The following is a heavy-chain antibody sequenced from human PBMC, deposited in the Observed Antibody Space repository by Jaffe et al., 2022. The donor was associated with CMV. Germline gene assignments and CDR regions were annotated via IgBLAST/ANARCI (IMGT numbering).Heavy chain of an antibody. D-gene: IGHD3-10*01. J-gene: IGHJ4*02. CDR3: ARVHRVGGQNDY. CDR1: GYTFSLYG. V-gene: IGHV1-3*04. CDR2: INTGNGNT. Sequence: QVQLVQSGAEVQKPGASVKVSCKTSGYTFSLYGIHWVRQAPGQGLEWVGWINTGNGNTRYSQKFQDRVTLTTDTSATTAYMELRSLKSEDTAVYYCARVHRVGGQNDYWGQGTLVTVSS.